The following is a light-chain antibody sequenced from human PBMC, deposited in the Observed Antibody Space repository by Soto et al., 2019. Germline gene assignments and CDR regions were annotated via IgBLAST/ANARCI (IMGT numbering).Light chain of an antibody. CDR2: AAF. CDR1: QDVSNH. V-gene: IGKV1-27*01. CDR3: QKYNSAPLT. J-gene: IGKJ3*01. Sequence: DIQMTQSPSSLSASVGDRVTIICRASQDVSNHLAWYQQKPGKVPKLLIYAAFALQSGVPSRFSGSGSGTDFTLTISSLQPEDVATYYCQKYNSAPLTFGSGTKVDI.